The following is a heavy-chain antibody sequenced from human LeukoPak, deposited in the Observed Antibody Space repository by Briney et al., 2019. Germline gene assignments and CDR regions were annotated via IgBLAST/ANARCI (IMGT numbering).Heavy chain of an antibody. Sequence: KPSETLSLTCTVSGGSISSGGYSWSWIRQHPGKGLEWIVYIYYSGSTYYHPSLKSRVTISVDTSKNQFSLKLSSVTAADTAVYYCARDSYYDSSGPVQNAFDIWGQGTMVTVSS. CDR3: ARDSYYDSSGPVQNAFDI. D-gene: IGHD3-22*01. CDR2: IYYSGST. CDR1: GGSISSGGYS. V-gene: IGHV4-31*03. J-gene: IGHJ3*02.